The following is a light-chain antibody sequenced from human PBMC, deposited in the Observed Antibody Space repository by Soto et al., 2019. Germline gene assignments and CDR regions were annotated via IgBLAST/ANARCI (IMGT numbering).Light chain of an antibody. Sequence: QSALTQPPSVSGSPGQSITISCTGTSSDIGGDNYVSWYQQYPGKAPKLITYDVTYRTSGISNRFSGAKSGNTASLTISGLQAEDEADYYCRSSTRSDILGVFGGGTKVTVL. V-gene: IGLV2-14*03. CDR2: DVT. CDR3: RSSTRSDILGV. CDR1: SSDIGGDNY. J-gene: IGLJ2*01.